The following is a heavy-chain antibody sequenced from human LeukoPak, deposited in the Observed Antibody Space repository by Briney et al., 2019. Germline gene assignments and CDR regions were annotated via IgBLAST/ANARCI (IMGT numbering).Heavy chain of an antibody. Sequence: SETLSLTCAVYGGSFSGYYWSWIRQPPGKGLEWIGEINHSGSTNYNPSLKSRVTISVDTSKNQFSLKLSSVTASDTAVYYCARVIGNQPFDYWGQGTLVTVSS. CDR1: GGSFSGYY. V-gene: IGHV4-34*01. D-gene: IGHD1-14*01. J-gene: IGHJ4*02. CDR2: INHSGST. CDR3: ARVIGNQPFDY.